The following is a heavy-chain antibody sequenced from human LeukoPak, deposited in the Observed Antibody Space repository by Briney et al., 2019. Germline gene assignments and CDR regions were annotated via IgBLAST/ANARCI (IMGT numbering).Heavy chain of an antibody. J-gene: IGHJ5*02. D-gene: IGHD2-2*01. CDR1: GFIFSDYS. CDR3: ASIVVVPERNWFDP. V-gene: IGHV3-21*01. CDR2: ISSSSSYI. Sequence: PGGSLRLSCAAYGFIFSDYSMNWVRQAPGKGLEWVSSISSSSSYIYYTDSVKGRFTISRDNAKNSLYLQLNSLRAEDTAVYYCASIVVVPERNWFDPWGQGTLVTVSS.